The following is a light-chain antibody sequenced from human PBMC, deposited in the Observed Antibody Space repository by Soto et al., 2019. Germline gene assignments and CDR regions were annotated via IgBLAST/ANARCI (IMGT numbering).Light chain of an antibody. Sequence: DIVLTQTPLSSPVTLGQSASISCRSSQSLVHSDGNTYLSCLQQRPGQPPILLLYKISKRMSGFPDRFSGSGAGTDFTLRISRVEAEDVGVYFCMQVTQSPVTFGPGTRLDIK. V-gene: IGKV2-24*01. CDR2: KIS. J-gene: IGKJ5*01. CDR3: MQVTQSPVT. CDR1: QSLVHSDGNTY.